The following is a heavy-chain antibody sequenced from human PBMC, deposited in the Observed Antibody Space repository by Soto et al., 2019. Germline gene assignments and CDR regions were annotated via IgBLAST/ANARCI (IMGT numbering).Heavy chain of an antibody. CDR2: LSYEGSEE. V-gene: IGHV3-30*03. CDR1: GFNFGVFG. D-gene: IGHD2-8*02. CDR3: ALTRRSSLLEVSGPGFEY. Sequence: QVRLVESGGGVVQPGRSLRLSCATSGFNFGVFGMHWVRQAPGKGLEWLSVLSYEGSEEYYADSVRGRFTISRDNSKSTLFLQMDSLRVEDTGVYYCALTRRSSLLEVSGPGFEYWGQGTLVTVS. J-gene: IGHJ4*02.